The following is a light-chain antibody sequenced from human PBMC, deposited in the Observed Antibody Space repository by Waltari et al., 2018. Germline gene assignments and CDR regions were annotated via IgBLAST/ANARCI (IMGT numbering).Light chain of an antibody. CDR2: DAS. CDR3: QQYNRWPPIT. CDR1: QSVSSN. J-gene: IGKJ5*01. Sequence: VVLTQSPATLSVSPGESAIISCRASQSVSSNLAWYQQKPGQAPRLRIYDASTRASSIPARFRGSGSGTEFTLTINSLQSEDSATYYCQQYNRWPPITFGQGTRLDIK. V-gene: IGKV3-15*01.